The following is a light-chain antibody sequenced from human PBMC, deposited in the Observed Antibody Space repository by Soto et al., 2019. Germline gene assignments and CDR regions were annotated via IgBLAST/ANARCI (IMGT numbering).Light chain of an antibody. Sequence: QSALTQPPSASGSPGQSVTISCTGTSSDVGGYNYVSWYQQHPGKAPKLMIYEVSKRPSGVPDRFSGSKSGNTASLTVSGLHAEDEADYYCSSYAGSNNFGVFGGGTKLTVL. CDR2: EVS. J-gene: IGLJ2*01. CDR1: SSDVGGYNY. CDR3: SSYAGSNNFGV. V-gene: IGLV2-8*01.